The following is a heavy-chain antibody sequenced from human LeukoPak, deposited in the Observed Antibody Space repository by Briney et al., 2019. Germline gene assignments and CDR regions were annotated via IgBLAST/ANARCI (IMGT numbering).Heavy chain of an antibody. Sequence: GESLKISCKGSGYSFTSHWIGWVRQMPGKGLEWMGIIYPGDSDTRYSPSFQGQVTISADKSISTAYLQWSSLKASDTAMYYCARHPYYDSSPSYYYYMDVWGKGTTVTVSS. CDR2: IYPGDSDT. D-gene: IGHD3-22*01. CDR3: ARHPYYDSSPSYYYYMDV. J-gene: IGHJ6*03. V-gene: IGHV5-51*01. CDR1: GYSFTSHW.